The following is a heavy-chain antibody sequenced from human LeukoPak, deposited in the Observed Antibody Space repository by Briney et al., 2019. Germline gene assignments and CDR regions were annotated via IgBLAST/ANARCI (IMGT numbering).Heavy chain of an antibody. CDR1: GGSISSSSYY. D-gene: IGHD1-1*01. CDR3: ARDLLERRLSRVGGYYYYYYMDV. V-gene: IGHV4-39*07. Sequence: SETLSLTCTVSGGSISSSSYYWGWIRQPPGKGLEWIGSIYYSGSTYYNPSLKSRVTISVDTSKNQFSLKLSSVTAADTAVYYCARDLLERRLSRVGGYYYYYYMDVWGKGTTVTISS. CDR2: IYYSGST. J-gene: IGHJ6*03.